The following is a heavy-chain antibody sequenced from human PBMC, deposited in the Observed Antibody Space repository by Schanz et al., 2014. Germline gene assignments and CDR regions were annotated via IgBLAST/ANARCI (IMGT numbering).Heavy chain of an antibody. D-gene: IGHD2-8*02. CDR2: VSSSSSYT. Sequence: QVRLVESGGGLVKPGGSLRLSCAASGFTFSDYYMSWIRQAPGKGLEWVSYVSSSSSYTHYADSVKGRFTISRDNAKNSLYLQMNSLRAEDTAVYYCAKSLESCPGGRCSRGYFDYWGQGTLVTVSS. V-gene: IGHV3-11*05. CDR1: GFTFSDYY. J-gene: IGHJ4*02. CDR3: AKSLESCPGGRCSRGYFDY.